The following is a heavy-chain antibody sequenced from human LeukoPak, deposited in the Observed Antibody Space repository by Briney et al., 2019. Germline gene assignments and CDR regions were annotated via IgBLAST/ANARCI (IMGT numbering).Heavy chain of an antibody. CDR1: GYTFTGYD. J-gene: IGHJ3*02. CDR3: ARGEYAFDI. CDR2: INPNSGST. V-gene: IGHV1-2*02. Sequence: ASVKLSCAASGYTFTGYDMHWVRQAPGQGLEWMGWINPNSGSTNYAQKFQGRVTMTRDTAISTAYMELSRLRSDDTAVYYCARGEYAFDIWGQGTMVTVSS.